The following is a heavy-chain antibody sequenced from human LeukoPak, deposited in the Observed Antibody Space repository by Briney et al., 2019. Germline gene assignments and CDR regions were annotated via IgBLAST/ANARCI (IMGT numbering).Heavy chain of an antibody. Sequence: ASVKVSCKASGGTFSSCAITWVRQAPGQGLEWMGGIIPIFHTANYAQKFQGRVTVTADESTSTAYMDLSSLRSEDTAVYYCARSIAVAGTIWEKYYFDYWGQGTLVTVSS. D-gene: IGHD6-19*01. CDR2: IIPIFHTA. J-gene: IGHJ4*02. CDR1: GGTFSSCA. CDR3: ARSIAVAGTIWEKYYFDY. V-gene: IGHV1-69*13.